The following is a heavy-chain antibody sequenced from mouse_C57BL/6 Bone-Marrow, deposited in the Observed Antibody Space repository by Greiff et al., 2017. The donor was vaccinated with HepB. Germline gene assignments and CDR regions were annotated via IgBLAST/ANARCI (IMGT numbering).Heavy chain of an antibody. CDR1: GYSITSGYY. CDR3: ARETYYSNYGIAY. V-gene: IGHV3-6*01. CDR2: ISYDGSN. J-gene: IGHJ3*01. D-gene: IGHD2-5*01. Sequence: EVKLQESGPGLVKPSQSLSLTCSVTGYSITSGYYWNWIRQFPGNKLEWMGYISYDGSNNYNPSLKNRISITRDTSKNQFFLKLNSVTTEDTATYYCARETYYSNYGIAYWGQGTLVTVSA.